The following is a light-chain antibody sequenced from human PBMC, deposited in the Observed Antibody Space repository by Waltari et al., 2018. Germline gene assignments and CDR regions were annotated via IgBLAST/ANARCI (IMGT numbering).Light chain of an antibody. Sequence: DIVLTQSPATLSLSPGERATLSCRASQKVRTFLAWYQQKPGQAPRLLIYDAANRAICIPARFSGSGSGTDFTLTISSLEPEDCAVYYCQQRFDWPLTFGGGTKVEIK. CDR1: QKVRTF. CDR2: DAA. J-gene: IGKJ4*01. CDR3: QQRFDWPLT. V-gene: IGKV3-11*01.